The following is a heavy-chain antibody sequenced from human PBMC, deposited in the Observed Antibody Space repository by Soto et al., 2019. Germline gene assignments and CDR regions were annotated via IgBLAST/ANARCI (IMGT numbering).Heavy chain of an antibody. V-gene: IGHV5-10-1*01. Sequence: PGESLKISCKGSGYSFTSYWISWVRQMPGIGLEWMGRIDPSDSYTNYSPSFQGHVTISADKSISTAYLQWSSLKASDTAMYYCARRYCTGGSCDGYYYYGMDVWGQGTTVTVSS. J-gene: IGHJ6*02. CDR2: IDPSDSYT. CDR1: GYSFTSYW. D-gene: IGHD2-15*01. CDR3: ARRYCTGGSCDGYYYYGMDV.